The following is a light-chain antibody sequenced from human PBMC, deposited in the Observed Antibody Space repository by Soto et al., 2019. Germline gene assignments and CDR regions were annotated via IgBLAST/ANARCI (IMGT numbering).Light chain of an antibody. V-gene: IGKV3-20*01. Sequence: VLTQSPDTLSLSPGERANLCFSASQSITSTYLAWYQQRPGQSPRLLIYATYSRATGIPDRFSGSGSVTDFTLTIRRLEPEDFAVYYCQQYGISPQTFGQGTKVDIK. J-gene: IGKJ1*01. CDR3: QQYGISPQT. CDR1: QSITSTY. CDR2: ATY.